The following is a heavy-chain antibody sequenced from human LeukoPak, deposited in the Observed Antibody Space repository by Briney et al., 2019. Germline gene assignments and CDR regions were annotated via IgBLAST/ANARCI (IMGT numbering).Heavy chain of an antibody. V-gene: IGHV4-39*01. J-gene: IGHJ4*02. Sequence: SETLSLTCTVSGGSISSSSYYWGWSRQPPGKGLEWIGSIYYSGSTYYNPSLKSRVTISVDTSKNQFSLKLSSVTAADTAVYYCASSSIYSTAFDYWGQGTLVTVSS. D-gene: IGHD2-2*01. CDR1: GGSISSSSYY. CDR2: IYYSGST. CDR3: ASSSIYSTAFDY.